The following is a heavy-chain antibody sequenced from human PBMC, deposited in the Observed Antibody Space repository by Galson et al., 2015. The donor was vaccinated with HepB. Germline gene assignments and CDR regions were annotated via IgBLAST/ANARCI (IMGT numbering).Heavy chain of an antibody. CDR2: IKSKTDGGTT. Sequence: SLRLSCAASGFTFSNAWMNWVRQAPGKGLEWVGRIKSKTDGGTTDYAAPVKGRFTISRDDSKSIAYLQMNSLNTEDTAVYYCTRVPVYYYGSGSYYVNYGMDVWGQGTTVTVSS. CDR1: GFTFSNAW. CDR3: TRVPVYYYGSGSYYVNYGMDV. J-gene: IGHJ6*02. V-gene: IGHV3-15*07. D-gene: IGHD3-10*01.